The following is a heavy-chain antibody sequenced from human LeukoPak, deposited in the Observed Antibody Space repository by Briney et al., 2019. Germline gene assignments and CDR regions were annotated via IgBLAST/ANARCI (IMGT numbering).Heavy chain of an antibody. CDR3: ARAASHGDIVVVPAAMRSCYFDY. CDR1: GYSISSGYY. V-gene: IGHV4-38-2*02. J-gene: IGHJ4*02. D-gene: IGHD2-2*01. Sequence: PSETLSLTCTVSGYSISSGYYWGWIRQPPGKGLEWIGSIYHSGSTYYNPSLKSRVTISVDTSKNQFSLKLSSVTAADTAVYYCARAASHGDIVVVPAAMRSCYFDYWGQGTLVTVSS. CDR2: IYHSGST.